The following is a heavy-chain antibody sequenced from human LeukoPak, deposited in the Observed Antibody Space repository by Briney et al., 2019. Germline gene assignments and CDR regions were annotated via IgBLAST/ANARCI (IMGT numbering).Heavy chain of an antibody. J-gene: IGHJ4*02. CDR2: ISSSSSYI. CDR1: GFTFGSYS. D-gene: IGHD3-10*01. CDR3: ARVVIMVRGATTQYYFDY. Sequence: GGSLRLSCAASGFTFGSYSMNWVRQAPGKGLEWVSSISSSSSYIYYADSVKGRFTISGDNAKNSLYLQMNSLRAEDTAVYYCARVVIMVRGATTQYYFDYWGQGTLVTVSS. V-gene: IGHV3-21*01.